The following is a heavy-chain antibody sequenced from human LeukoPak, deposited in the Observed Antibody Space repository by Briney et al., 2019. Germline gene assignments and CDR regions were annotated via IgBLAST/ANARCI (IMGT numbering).Heavy chain of an antibody. CDR1: GYSFTNYW. J-gene: IGHJ6*02. CDR2: IYPGDSDT. V-gene: IGHV5-51*01. D-gene: IGHD2-15*01. Sequence: GESLKISCKGSGYSFTNYWVGWVRQVPGKGLEWMGIIYPGDSDTRYSPSFQGQVTISADKSISTAYLQWSSLKASDTAMYYCARQDRYCSGGSCYNYYYFGMDVWGQGTTVTVSS. CDR3: ARQDRYCSGGSCYNYYYFGMDV.